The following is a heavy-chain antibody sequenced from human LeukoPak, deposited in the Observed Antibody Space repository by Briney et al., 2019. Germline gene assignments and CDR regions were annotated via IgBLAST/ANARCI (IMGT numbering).Heavy chain of an antibody. J-gene: IGHJ6*03. D-gene: IGHD6-13*01. Sequence: SETLSLTCTVSGYSISSGYYWGWIRQPPGKGLEWIGSIYYSGSTYYNPSLKSRVTISVDTSKYQFSLKLSSVTAADTAVYYCARVISSWYPGYSYYYMDVWGKGTTVTVSS. V-gene: IGHV4-38-2*02. CDR2: IYYSGST. CDR1: GYSISSGYY. CDR3: ARVISSWYPGYSYYYMDV.